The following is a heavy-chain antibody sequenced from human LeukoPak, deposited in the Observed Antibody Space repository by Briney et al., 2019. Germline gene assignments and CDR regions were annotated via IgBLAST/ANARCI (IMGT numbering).Heavy chain of an antibody. J-gene: IGHJ3*02. Sequence: PSETLSLTCTVSGGSISSYYWGWIRQPPGKGLEWIGSIYYSGCTYYNPSLKSRVTISVDTSKNQFSLKLSSVTAADTAVYYCANGGVVVAATDAFDIWGQGTMVTVSS. CDR2: IYYSGCT. CDR3: ANGGVVVAATDAFDI. CDR1: GGSISSYY. V-gene: IGHV4-39*01. D-gene: IGHD2-15*01.